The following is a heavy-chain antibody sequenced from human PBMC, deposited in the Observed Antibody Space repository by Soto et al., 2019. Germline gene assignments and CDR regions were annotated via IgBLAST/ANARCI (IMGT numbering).Heavy chain of an antibody. CDR3: ARDPQQQLVLGDYYYYGMDV. CDR2: INPSGGST. J-gene: IGHJ6*02. D-gene: IGHD6-13*01. Sequence: ASVKVSYKASGYTFTSYYMHWVRQAPGQGLEWMGIINPSGGSTSYAQKFQGRVTMTRDTSTSTVYMELSSLRSEDTAVYYCARDPQQQLVLGDYYYYGMDVWGQGTTVTVSS. CDR1: GYTFTSYY. V-gene: IGHV1-46*01.